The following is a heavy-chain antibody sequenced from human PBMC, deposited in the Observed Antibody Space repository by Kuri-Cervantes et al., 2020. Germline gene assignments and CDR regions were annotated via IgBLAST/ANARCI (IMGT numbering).Heavy chain of an antibody. V-gene: IGHV4-31*01. J-gene: IGHJ3*02. Sequence: SWIRQHPGKGLEWIGYIYYSGSTYYNPSLKSLVTITVDTSKNQFSLKLSSVTAADTAVYYCARVTSASDYDFWSGYYPPDAFDIWGQGTMVTVSS. CDR3: ARVTSASDYDFWSGYYPPDAFDI. D-gene: IGHD3-3*01. CDR2: IYYSGST.